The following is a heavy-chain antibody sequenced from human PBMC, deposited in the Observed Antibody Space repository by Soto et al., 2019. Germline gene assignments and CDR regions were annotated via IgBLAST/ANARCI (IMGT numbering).Heavy chain of an antibody. CDR3: AHIPNYYQYDWFDP. Sequence: QITLKESGPTLVKPTQTLTLTCTFSGFSLTTRGVGVGWIRQPPGKALECLALIYWDDDKRYSPSLQSRLSIPNYTSXNQVVLTMTHVDPVDTATYYCAHIPNYYQYDWFDPWGQGTLVSVSS. J-gene: IGHJ5*02. V-gene: IGHV2-5*02. CDR2: IYWDDDK. D-gene: IGHD3-16*01. CDR1: GFSLTTRGVG.